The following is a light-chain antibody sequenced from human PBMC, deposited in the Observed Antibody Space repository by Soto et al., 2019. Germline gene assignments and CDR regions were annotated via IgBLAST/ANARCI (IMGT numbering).Light chain of an antibody. CDR2: VNSDGSH. V-gene: IGLV4-69*01. CDR1: SGHSSYA. J-gene: IGLJ2*01. Sequence: QAVLTQSPSASASLGASVKLTCTLSSGHSSYAIAWHQQQPEKGPRYLMKVNSDGSHIKGDGTPDRFSGSSSGAERYLTISSLQSEDEADYYCQTWGTGVVVFGGGTKLTVL. CDR3: QTWGTGVVV.